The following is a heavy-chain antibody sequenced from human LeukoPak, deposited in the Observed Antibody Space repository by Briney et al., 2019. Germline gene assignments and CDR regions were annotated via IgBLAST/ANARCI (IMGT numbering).Heavy chain of an antibody. CDR3: ARDASYGLGFDI. CDR2: IYHSGST. J-gene: IGHJ3*02. CDR1: GYSISSGYY. Sequence: SETLSLTCTVSGYSISSGYYWGWTRQPPGKGLEWIGSIYHSGSTYYNPSLKSRVTISVDTSKNQFSLKLSSVTAADTAVYYCARDASYGLGFDIWGQGTMVTVSS. D-gene: IGHD5-18*01. V-gene: IGHV4-38-2*02.